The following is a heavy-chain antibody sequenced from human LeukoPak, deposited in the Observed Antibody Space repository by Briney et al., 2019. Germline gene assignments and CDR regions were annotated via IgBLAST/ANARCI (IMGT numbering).Heavy chain of an antibody. CDR3: ARFSWGCSTASCYLTN. CDR1: GGSLSGHY. Sequence: SETLSLTCTVGGGSLSGHYWGWIRQPPGKGLELVGHIYYTGPPFYNPSLNSRVTITLDTSRNQFSLRLTSVIAADTAVYYCARFSWGCSTASCYLTNWGQGALVTVSS. J-gene: IGHJ4*02. V-gene: IGHV4-59*11. D-gene: IGHD2-2*01. CDR2: IYYTGPP.